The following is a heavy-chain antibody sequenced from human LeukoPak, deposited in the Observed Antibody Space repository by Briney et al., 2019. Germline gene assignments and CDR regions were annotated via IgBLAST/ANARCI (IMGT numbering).Heavy chain of an antibody. Sequence: GRSLRLSCAASGFTFSSYGMHWVRQAPGKGLEWVAVISYDGSNKYYADSVKGRFTISRDNSKNTLYLQMNSLRAEDTAVYYCARGGFCGGGRCFHPRFDYWGQGSLVTVSS. J-gene: IGHJ4*02. CDR1: GFTFSSYG. CDR2: ISYDGSNK. V-gene: IGHV3-30*03. CDR3: ARGGFCGGGRCFHPRFDY. D-gene: IGHD2-15*01.